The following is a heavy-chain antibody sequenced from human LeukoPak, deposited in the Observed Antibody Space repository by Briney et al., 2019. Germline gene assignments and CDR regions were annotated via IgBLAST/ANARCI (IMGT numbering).Heavy chain of an antibody. V-gene: IGHV4-39*07. CDR1: GGSISSSSYY. D-gene: IGHD3-22*01. Sequence: SETLSLTCTVSGGSISSSSYYWGWIRQPPGKGLEWIGSIYYSGSTYYNPSLKSRVTISVDTSKNQFSLKLSSVTAADTAVYYCARGPHGYYDSSGYWSYWGQGTLVTVSS. J-gene: IGHJ4*02. CDR3: ARGPHGYYDSSGYWSY. CDR2: IYYSGST.